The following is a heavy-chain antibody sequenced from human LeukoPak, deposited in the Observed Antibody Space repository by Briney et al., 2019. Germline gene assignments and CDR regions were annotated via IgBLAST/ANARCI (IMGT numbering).Heavy chain of an antibody. CDR2: ISGSGSTT. V-gene: IGHV3-23*01. CDR3: VPQAYSGNYYNN. Sequence: TGGSLRLSCAASGFTFSNYAMSWVRQAPGKGLEWVSAISGSGSTTYYADPVKGRFTIPRDNSKNTLYLQMNSLRAEDTAVYYCVPQAYSGNYYNNWGQGTLVTVSS. CDR1: GFTFSNYA. J-gene: IGHJ4*02. D-gene: IGHD3-10*01.